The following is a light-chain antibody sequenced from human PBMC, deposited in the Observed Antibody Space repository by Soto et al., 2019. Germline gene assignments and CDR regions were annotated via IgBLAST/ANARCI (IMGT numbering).Light chain of an antibody. Sequence: DIQMTQSPSSLSASIGDRVTITCRASQSISSYLSWFQQKPGKAPKLLIYGASSLQSGVPSRFSGSGSGTDFTLTISNLQREDVATFYCQQSYRTPLTFGGGTNVEIK. CDR2: GAS. CDR3: QQSYRTPLT. CDR1: QSISSY. V-gene: IGKV1-39*01. J-gene: IGKJ4*01.